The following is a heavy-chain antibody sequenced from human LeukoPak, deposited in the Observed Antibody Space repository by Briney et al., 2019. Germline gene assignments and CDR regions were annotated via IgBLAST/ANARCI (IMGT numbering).Heavy chain of an antibody. J-gene: IGHJ4*02. D-gene: IGHD6-13*01. CDR3: AADPIAAAGTGGILFDY. CDR1: GFTFSSYA. CDR2: ISGSGGST. V-gene: IGHV3-23*01. Sequence: GGSLRLSCAASGFTFSSYAMRWVRQAPGKGLEWVSAISGSGGSTYYADSVKGRFTISRDNSKNTLYLQMNSLRAEDTAVYYCAADPIAAAGTGGILFDYWGQGTLVTVPS.